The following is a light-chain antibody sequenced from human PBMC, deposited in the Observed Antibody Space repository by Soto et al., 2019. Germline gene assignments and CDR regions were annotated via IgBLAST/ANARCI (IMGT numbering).Light chain of an antibody. CDR1: SSNIGSNT. CDR2: SNN. Sequence: SVLTQPPSASGTPGQRVTISCSGSSSNIGSNTVNWYQQLPGTAPKLLIYSNNQRPSGVPDRFSGSKSGTSASLAISGLQSEDEADYYCAAWDDSMNGHVFGNGTKVTVL. J-gene: IGLJ1*01. V-gene: IGLV1-44*01. CDR3: AAWDDSMNGHV.